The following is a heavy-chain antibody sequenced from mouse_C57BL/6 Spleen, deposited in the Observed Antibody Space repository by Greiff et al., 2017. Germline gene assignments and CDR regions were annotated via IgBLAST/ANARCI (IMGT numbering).Heavy chain of an antibody. Sequence: VQLQQPGAELVRPGSSVKLSCKASGYTFTSYWMDWVKQRPGQGLEWIGNIYPSDSGTHYNQKFKDKGTLTVDKSSSTAYMPLSSLTSEDSAVYYCARSYYGNYEDYWGQGTTLTVSS. CDR1: GYTFTSYW. J-gene: IGHJ2*01. CDR3: ARSYYGNYEDY. D-gene: IGHD2-1*01. CDR2: IYPSDSGT. V-gene: IGHV1-61*01.